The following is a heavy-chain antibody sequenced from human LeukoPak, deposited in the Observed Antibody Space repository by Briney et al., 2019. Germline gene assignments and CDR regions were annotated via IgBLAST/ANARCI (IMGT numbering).Heavy chain of an antibody. Sequence: RASLKVSCTASGYTFTTYGISWVLQAPGQGLEWMGWISAYNGNTNYAQKLQGRVNMTTETSTSTAYMELRSLRSDDTAVYYCARESNDYGDYWGQGPLVTVSS. CDR1: GYTFTTYG. CDR2: ISAYNGNT. CDR3: ARESNDYGDY. V-gene: IGHV1-18*01. J-gene: IGHJ4*02.